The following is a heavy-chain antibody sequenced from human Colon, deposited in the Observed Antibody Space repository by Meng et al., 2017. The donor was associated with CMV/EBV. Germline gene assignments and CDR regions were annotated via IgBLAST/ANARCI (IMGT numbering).Heavy chain of an antibody. CDR1: GRSFSGDY. V-gene: IGHV4-34*01. Sequence: RQWGAGLLKPSETLSLTCAVHGRSFSGDYLSWIRQPPGKGLEWMGEINHRGSTNYNPSLKSRVTISVDTSKNQFALKLSSVTAADTAVYYCARGLYGSGRHQIDYWGQGTLVTVSS. CDR2: INHRGST. D-gene: IGHD3-10*01. CDR3: ARGLYGSGRHQIDY. J-gene: IGHJ4*02.